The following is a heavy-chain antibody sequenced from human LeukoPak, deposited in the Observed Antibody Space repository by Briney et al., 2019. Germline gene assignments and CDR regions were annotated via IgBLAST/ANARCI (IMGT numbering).Heavy chain of an antibody. V-gene: IGHV4-4*07. Sequence: SETLSLTCTVSGGSISSYYWSWIRQPAGKGLEWIGRIYTSGSTNYNPSLKSRVTMSVDTSKNQFSLKLSSVTAADTAVYYCAGDSVYLPYCSSTSCYAFDIWGQGTMVTVSS. CDR3: AGDSVYLPYCSSTSCYAFDI. D-gene: IGHD2-2*01. CDR1: GGSISSYY. J-gene: IGHJ3*02. CDR2: IYTSGST.